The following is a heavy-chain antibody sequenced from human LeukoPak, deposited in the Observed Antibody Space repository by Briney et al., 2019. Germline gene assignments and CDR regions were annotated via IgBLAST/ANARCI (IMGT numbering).Heavy chain of an antibody. J-gene: IGHJ4*02. CDR3: AKDRGEAAAAKYYFDY. CDR2: IRYDGSNK. V-gene: IGHV3-30*02. D-gene: IGHD6-13*01. Sequence: PGGSLRLSCAASGFTFSSYGMHWVRQAPGKGLEWVAFIRYDGSNKYYADSVKGRFTISRDNSKNTLYLRMNSLRAEDTAVYYCAKDRGEAAAAKYYFDYWGQGTLVTVSS. CDR1: GFTFSSYG.